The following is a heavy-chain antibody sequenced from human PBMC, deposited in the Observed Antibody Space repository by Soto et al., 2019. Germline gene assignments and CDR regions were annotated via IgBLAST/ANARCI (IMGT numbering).Heavy chain of an antibody. CDR2: IYYSGIT. Sequence: SETLSLTCIVSGSSIILFYWSWFRRPPGKGLEWIGKIYYSGITNYNPSRKSRVTISVDTSKNQFSLKLTSVTAADTAVYYCVRVGGYYGDYPNFDYWGQGTLVTVS. J-gene: IGHJ4*02. D-gene: IGHD4-17*01. CDR3: VRVGGYYGDYPNFDY. V-gene: IGHV4-59*01. CDR1: GSSIILFY.